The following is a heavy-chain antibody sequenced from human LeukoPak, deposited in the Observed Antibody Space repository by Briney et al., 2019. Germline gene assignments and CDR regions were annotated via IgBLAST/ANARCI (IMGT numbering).Heavy chain of an antibody. CDR1: GFTFSSYG. CDR2: ISGSGGST. V-gene: IGHV3-23*01. CDR3: AKDIGWRELLRYAFDI. D-gene: IGHD1-26*01. J-gene: IGHJ3*02. Sequence: PGGSLRLSCAVSGFTFSSYGMSWVRQAPGKGLEWVSAISGSGGSTYYADSVKGRFTISRDNSKNTLYLQMNSLRAEDTAVYYCAKDIGWRELLRYAFDIWGQGTMVTVSS.